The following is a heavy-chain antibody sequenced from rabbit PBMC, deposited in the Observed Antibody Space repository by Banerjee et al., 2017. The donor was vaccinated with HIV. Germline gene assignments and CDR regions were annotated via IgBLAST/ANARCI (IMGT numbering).Heavy chain of an antibody. D-gene: IGHD8-1*01. V-gene: IGHV1S40*01. Sequence: QSLEESGGGLVKPGASLTLTCKASGFSFNSGYDMCWVRQAPGKGLEWIACIGAGSSGSTYSATWAKGRFTISKTSSTTETLQMTSLTAADTATYFCARDTGTSFSTYGMDLWGPGTLVTVS. CDR3: ARDTGTSFSTYGMDL. J-gene: IGHJ6*01. CDR1: GFSFNSGYD. CDR2: IGAGSSGST.